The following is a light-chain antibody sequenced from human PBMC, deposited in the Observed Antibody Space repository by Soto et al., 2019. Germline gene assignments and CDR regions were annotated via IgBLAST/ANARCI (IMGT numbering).Light chain of an antibody. CDR3: QQYGSSPTWT. J-gene: IGKJ1*01. CDR2: GAS. V-gene: IGKV3-20*01. Sequence: EIVETQSTGTLSLSLGERVILSCSSRQSVSSNYLALYQQNPGQAPWLLSQGASTRGSGIPDRFSGSGPGTVFTLTISRLEPEDSAVYYCQQYGSSPTWTVGQGTKVDI. CDR1: QSVSSNY.